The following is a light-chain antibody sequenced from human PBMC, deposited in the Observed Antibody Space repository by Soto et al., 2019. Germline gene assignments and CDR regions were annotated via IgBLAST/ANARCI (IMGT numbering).Light chain of an antibody. CDR1: QDISSY. Sequence: IQLTQSPSSLSASVGDSVTITCRASQDISSYLAWYQQKPGKAPNVLICAASTLQSGVPSRFSGSGSGTDFTLTISSLQPEDFATYFCQQLHSYPRTFGGGTKVEIK. CDR3: QQLHSYPRT. V-gene: IGKV1-9*01. CDR2: AAS. J-gene: IGKJ4*01.